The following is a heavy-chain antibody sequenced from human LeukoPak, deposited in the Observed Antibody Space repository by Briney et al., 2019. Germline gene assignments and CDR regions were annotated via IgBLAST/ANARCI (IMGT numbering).Heavy chain of an antibody. Sequence: SETLSLTCAVSRGSISRNNWWSWVRQPPGKRLEWIAEIYHSGSTNYNPSLKSRVTISVDKSKNQFSLKLNSVTAADTAMYYCARDSYYFGSGSDNTPYNWFDPWGQGTLVTVSS. V-gene: IGHV4-4*02. CDR1: RGSISRNNW. D-gene: IGHD3-10*01. CDR2: IYHSGST. CDR3: ARDSYYFGSGSDNTPYNWFDP. J-gene: IGHJ5*02.